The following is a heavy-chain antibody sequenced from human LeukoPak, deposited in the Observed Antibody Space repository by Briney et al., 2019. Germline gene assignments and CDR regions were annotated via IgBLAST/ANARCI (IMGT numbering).Heavy chain of an antibody. Sequence: ASVKVSCKASGYTFTSYDIDWVRQATGQGLEWMGWMNPNSGNTGYAQKFQGRVTMTRNTSISTAYMELSSLRSEDTAVYYCARGHYVLRFLETNWFGPWGQGTLVTVSS. J-gene: IGHJ5*02. CDR1: GYTFTSYD. CDR2: MNPNSGNT. V-gene: IGHV1-8*01. CDR3: ARGHYVLRFLETNWFGP. D-gene: IGHD3-3*01.